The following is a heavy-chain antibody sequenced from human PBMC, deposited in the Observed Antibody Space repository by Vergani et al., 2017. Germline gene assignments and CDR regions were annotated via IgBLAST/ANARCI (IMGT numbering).Heavy chain of an antibody. V-gene: IGHV4-59*08. CDR1: GGSISSYY. CDR2: TYYSGST. Sequence: QVQLQESGPGLVKPSETLSLTCTVSGGSISSYYWSWIRQPPGKGLEWIGYTYYSGSTNYNPSLKSRVTISVDRAKNQFSLNLSSVTAADTAVYYCARGVDIVATSFDYWGQGTLVTVSS. J-gene: IGHJ4*02. D-gene: IGHD5-12*01. CDR3: ARGVDIVATSFDY.